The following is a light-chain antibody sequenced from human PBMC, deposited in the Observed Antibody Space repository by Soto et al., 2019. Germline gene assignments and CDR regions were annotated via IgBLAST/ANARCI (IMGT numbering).Light chain of an antibody. V-gene: IGKV3-15*01. CDR2: GAS. J-gene: IGKJ5*01. CDR3: QQYKNWPIT. Sequence: EIVMTQSPATLSVSPGERATLSCRASQSVSSNLAWYQQKPGQAPRLLIYGASTRATGIPARFSGSGSGTEFTLTISSLQSEDFAVYYCQQYKNWPITFGQGTRLESK. CDR1: QSVSSN.